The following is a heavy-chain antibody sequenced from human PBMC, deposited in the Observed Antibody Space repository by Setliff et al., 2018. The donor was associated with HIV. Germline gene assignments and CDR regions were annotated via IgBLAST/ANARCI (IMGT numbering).Heavy chain of an antibody. CDR3: ARGRMATVLISNWIDP. J-gene: IGHJ5*02. CDR1: GGSLSGYY. Sequence: KASETLSLTCAVYGGSLSGYYWTWIRQPPGKGLEWIGEINHSGSTNYNPSLKSRVTISLDTSKNQFSLKLSSVTAADTAMYYCARGRMATVLISNWIDPWGQGSLVTVSS. D-gene: IGHD4-4*01. CDR2: INHSGST. V-gene: IGHV4-34*01.